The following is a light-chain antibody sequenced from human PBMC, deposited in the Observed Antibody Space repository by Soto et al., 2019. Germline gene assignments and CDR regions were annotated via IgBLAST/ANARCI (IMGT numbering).Light chain of an antibody. J-gene: IGKJ1*01. CDR3: QQANSVPWT. CDR1: QRISSW. V-gene: IGKV1-12*01. Sequence: IQMTQSQSAVSASVGHRVILTGSARQRISSWLAWYHQRPGKAPKLLIYAASTLETGVPSRFSGSGSGTEFTLTISSLQPEDLGTYFCQQANSVPWTLGQGTKVEVK. CDR2: AAS.